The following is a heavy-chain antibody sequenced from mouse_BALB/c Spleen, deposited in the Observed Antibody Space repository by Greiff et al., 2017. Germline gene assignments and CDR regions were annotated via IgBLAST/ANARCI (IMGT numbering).Heavy chain of an antibody. D-gene: IGHD2-12*01. CDR3: ATTTRAMDY. CDR1: GYSITSDYA. CDR2: ISYSGST. Sequence: EVQLQESGPGLVKPSQSLSLTCTVTGYSITSDYAWNWIRQFPGNKLEWMGYISYSGSTSYNPSLKSRISITRDTSKNQFFLQLNSVTTEDTATYYCATTTRAMDYWGQGTSVTVSS. J-gene: IGHJ4*01. V-gene: IGHV3-2*02.